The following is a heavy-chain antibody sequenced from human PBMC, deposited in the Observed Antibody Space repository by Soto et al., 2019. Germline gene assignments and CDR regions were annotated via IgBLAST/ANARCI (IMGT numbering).Heavy chain of an antibody. CDR1: GGSISGTNW. D-gene: IGHD3-22*01. V-gene: IGHV4-4*02. Sequence: QVQLQESGPGLVKPSGTLSLICAVSGGSISGTNWWSWVRQTPGKGLEWIGEIYHSGTSNCNPSLKSRVTISVDKSKKESSLQLSSVTAADTAVYFCARRHYYDSSGSQTTEAFDIWGQGTMVTVSS. J-gene: IGHJ3*02. CDR3: ARRHYYDSSGSQTTEAFDI. CDR2: IYHSGTS.